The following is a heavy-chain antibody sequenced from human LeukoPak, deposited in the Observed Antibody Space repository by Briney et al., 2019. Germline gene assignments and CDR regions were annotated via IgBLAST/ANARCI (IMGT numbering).Heavy chain of an antibody. CDR1: GLSFSSYA. V-gene: IGHV3-23*01. CDR2: ISGSGGST. Sequence: GGSLRLSCAASGLSFSSYAMSWVRQAPGKGLEWVSAISGSGGSTYYADSVKGRFTISRDNSKNTLYLHMNSLRAEDTAVHYCAKGQQHMVIFDYWGQGTLVTVSS. J-gene: IGHJ4*02. D-gene: IGHD6-13*01. CDR3: AKGQQHMVIFDY.